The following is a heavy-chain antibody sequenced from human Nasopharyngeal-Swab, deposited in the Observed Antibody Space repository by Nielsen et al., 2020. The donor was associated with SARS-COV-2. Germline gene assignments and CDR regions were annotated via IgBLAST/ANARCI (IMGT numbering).Heavy chain of an antibody. CDR2: IYSSGNA. CDR1: GGSLSSGGYF. D-gene: IGHD3-9*01. J-gene: IGHJ6*02. Sequence: SETLSLTCTVSGGSLSSGGYFWSWVRRPAGKGLEWIVRIYSSGNANYNPYLQRRVIMSLDTSTNQFSLNLNSVTAADTAVYYCTRDVNGYDDILTGFYRDYYYYMDVWGQGTPVTVTS. CDR3: TRDVNGYDDILTGFYRDYYYYMDV. V-gene: IGHV4-61*02.